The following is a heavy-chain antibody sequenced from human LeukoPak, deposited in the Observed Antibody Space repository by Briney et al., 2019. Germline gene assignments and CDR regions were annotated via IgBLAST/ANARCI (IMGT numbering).Heavy chain of an antibody. V-gene: IGHV4-34*01. CDR1: GGSFSGYY. J-gene: IGHJ5*02. D-gene: IGHD3-10*01. Sequence: SETLSLTCAVYGGSFSGYYWSWIRQPPGKGLEWIGEINHSGSTNYNPSLKSRVTISVDTSKNQFSLKLSSVTAADTAVYFCARQSHVGSGSLNWIDPWGQGTLVTVFS. CDR2: INHSGST. CDR3: ARQSHVGSGSLNWIDP.